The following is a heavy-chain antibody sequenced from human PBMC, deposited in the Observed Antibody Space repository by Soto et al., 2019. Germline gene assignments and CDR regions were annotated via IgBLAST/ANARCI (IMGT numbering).Heavy chain of an antibody. J-gene: IGHJ3*02. CDR2: ISAYNGNT. D-gene: IGHD3-9*01. CDR1: GYTFTSYG. V-gene: IGHV1-18*01. CDR3: ARDFDCLLNVPGVFDI. Sequence: ASVKVSCKASGYTFTSYGISWVRQAPGQGLEWMGWISAYNGNTNYAQKLQGRVTMTTDTSTSTAYMELRSLRSDDTAVYYCARDFDCLLNVPGVFDIGGQGKMFTVS.